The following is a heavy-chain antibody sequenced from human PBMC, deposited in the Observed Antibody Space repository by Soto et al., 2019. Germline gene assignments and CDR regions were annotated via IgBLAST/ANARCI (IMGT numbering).Heavy chain of an antibody. Sequence: EVQLVESGGGLVKPGGSLRLSCVASGFSFSEYTMSWVRQAPGKGLDWVSTISTSSSNIFYAASVKGRFTVSRDNAKNSCYLQMDNLRAEDTAVYFCARGLGGFPFAADLDYWGQGPLVPVSS. CDR2: ISTSSSNI. CDR3: ARGLGGFPFAADLDY. CDR1: GFSFSEYT. D-gene: IGHD3-10*01. J-gene: IGHJ4*02. V-gene: IGHV3-21*02.